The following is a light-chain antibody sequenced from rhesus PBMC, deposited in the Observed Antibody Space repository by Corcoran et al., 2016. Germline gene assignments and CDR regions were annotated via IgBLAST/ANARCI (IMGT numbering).Light chain of an antibody. Sequence: QAALTQPPSVSGSPGQSVTISFTGTSNDVGGYDYVSWHHQHPGTAPKLMIYEVAKWPSGVSDRFSGSKSGNTASLTISGLQAEDEADNYCSSYAGSNTFVFGSGTNLTVL. V-gene: IGLV2-23*01. CDR3: SSYAGSNTFV. J-gene: IGLJ6*01. CDR1: SNDVGGYDY. CDR2: EVA.